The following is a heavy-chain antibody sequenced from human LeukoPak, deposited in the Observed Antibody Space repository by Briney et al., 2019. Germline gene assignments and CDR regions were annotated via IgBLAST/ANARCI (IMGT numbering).Heavy chain of an antibody. CDR1: GGTFSSYA. CDR2: IIPIFGTP. V-gene: IGHV1-69*01. CDR3: ARDYYARSGYAGDYYGMDV. D-gene: IGHD3-22*01. Sequence: SVKVSCKASGGTFSSYAISWVRQAPGQGLEWVGGIIPIFGTPNYAQKFQGRVTITADESTSTAYMELSSLRSEDTAVYYCARDYYARSGYAGDYYGMDVWGQGTTVTVSS. J-gene: IGHJ6*02.